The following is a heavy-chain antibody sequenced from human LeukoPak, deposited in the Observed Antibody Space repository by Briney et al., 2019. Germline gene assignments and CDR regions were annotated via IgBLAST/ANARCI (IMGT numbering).Heavy chain of an antibody. V-gene: IGHV3-23*01. CDR1: GFTFSSYA. CDR3: AKDSVLRFLEWLSPRFDY. CDR2: ISGSGGST. J-gene: IGHJ4*02. Sequence: PGGSLRLSCAASGFTFSSYAMSWVRQAPGKGLEWVSAISGSGGSTYYADSVKGRFTISRDNSKNTLYLQMNSLRAEDTAVYYCAKDSVLRFLEWLSPRFDYWGQGTLVTVSS. D-gene: IGHD3-3*01.